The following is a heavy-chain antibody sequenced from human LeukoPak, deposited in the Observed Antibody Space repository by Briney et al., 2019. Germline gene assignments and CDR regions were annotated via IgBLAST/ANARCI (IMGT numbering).Heavy chain of an antibody. CDR1: GFTFSSYE. Sequence: GSLRLSCAASGFTFSSYEMNWVRQAPGKGLEWVSYISSSGSTIYYADSVKGRFTISRDNSKNTVSLQMNNLRADDTAVYYCAKSYASGSFYDYWGQGTLVTVSS. V-gene: IGHV3-48*03. CDR3: AKSYASGSFYDY. D-gene: IGHD3-10*01. CDR2: ISSSGSTI. J-gene: IGHJ4*02.